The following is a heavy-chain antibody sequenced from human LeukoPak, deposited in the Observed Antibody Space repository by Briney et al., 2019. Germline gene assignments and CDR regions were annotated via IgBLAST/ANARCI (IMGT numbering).Heavy chain of an antibody. Sequence: PGGSLRLSCAGSGFTFSSYGMSWVRQAPGKGLEWVSCIRGSGTSTYYADSVKGRFTISRDNSKNTLYLQMNSLRAEDTAVYYCAKGTAYYYDSSGYYWLDYWGQGTLVTVSS. CDR1: GFTFSSYG. D-gene: IGHD3-22*01. CDR2: IRGSGTST. V-gene: IGHV3-23*01. CDR3: AKGTAYYYDSSGYYWLDY. J-gene: IGHJ4*02.